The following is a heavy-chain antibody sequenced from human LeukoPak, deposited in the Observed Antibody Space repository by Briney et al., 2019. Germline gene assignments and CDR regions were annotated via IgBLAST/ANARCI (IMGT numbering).Heavy chain of an antibody. CDR3: ARCGAAVTTHFSH. D-gene: IGHD4-17*01. V-gene: IGHV1-18*01. CDR2: ISAADGTT. Sequence: AASVKVSCEASGYTFSNYGITWARQAPGQGLEYMGWISAADGTTNYAQKVQGRVTMTTDTSTSTAYMELRSLRSDDTAVYYCARCGAAVTTHFSHWGQGTLVTVSS. CDR1: GYTFSNYG. J-gene: IGHJ4*02.